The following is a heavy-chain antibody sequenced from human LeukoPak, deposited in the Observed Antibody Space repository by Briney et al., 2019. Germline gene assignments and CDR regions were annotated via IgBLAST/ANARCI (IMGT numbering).Heavy chain of an antibody. Sequence: SETLSLTCAVSGGSISSGDYSWSWIRQPPGKGLEWIGYIFQSGSTYYNPSLKSRVTISVDRSKNQFSLKLSSVTAADTAVYYCARVGSDWNNVRYNWFDPWGQGTLVTVSS. D-gene: IGHD1/OR15-1a*01. CDR1: GGSISSGDYS. V-gene: IGHV4-30-2*01. J-gene: IGHJ5*02. CDR3: ARVGSDWNNVRYNWFDP. CDR2: IFQSGST.